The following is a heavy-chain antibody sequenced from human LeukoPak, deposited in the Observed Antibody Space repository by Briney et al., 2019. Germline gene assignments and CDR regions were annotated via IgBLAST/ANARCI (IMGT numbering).Heavy chain of an antibody. Sequence: GGSLRLSCAASGFTLSSYSMNWVRQAPGEGLEWVSYISSSSSTIYYADSVKGRFTISRDNAKNSLYLQMNSLRDEDTAVYYCARGNCGGSCYPRPPYYYGMDVWGQGTTVTVSS. J-gene: IGHJ6*02. CDR3: ARGNCGGSCYPRPPYYYGMDV. D-gene: IGHD2-15*01. CDR2: ISSSSSTI. CDR1: GFTLSSYS. V-gene: IGHV3-48*02.